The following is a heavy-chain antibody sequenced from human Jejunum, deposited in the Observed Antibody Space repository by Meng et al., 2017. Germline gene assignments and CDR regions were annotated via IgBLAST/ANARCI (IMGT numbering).Heavy chain of an antibody. CDR1: QFTVSSDF. D-gene: IGHD3-16*01. V-gene: IGHV3-66*01. J-gene: IGHJ4*02. CDR3: ARGRGDY. Sequence: GESLKISCAASQFTVSSDFMSWVRQAPGKELECVSLISIEGSTYYADSVKGRFTISRDNSKNTLYLQMNSVRTEDRAMYYCARGRGDYWGQGTLVTVSS. CDR2: ISIEGST.